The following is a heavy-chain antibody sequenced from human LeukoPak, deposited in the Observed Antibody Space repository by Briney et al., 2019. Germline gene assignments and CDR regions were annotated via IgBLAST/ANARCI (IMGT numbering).Heavy chain of an antibody. CDR2: IYSGGTT. CDR3: ARGPYGSSGTPDAFDI. V-gene: IGHV3-66*01. CDR1: GFTVSSDY. J-gene: IGHJ3*02. D-gene: IGHD3-10*01. Sequence: VGSLRLSCVASGFTVSSDYMSWVRQAPGKGLEWVSVIYSGGTTHYADSVKGRFTISRDNSKNTLYLQMNSLRAEDTAVYYCARGPYGSSGTPDAFDIWGQGTMVTVSS.